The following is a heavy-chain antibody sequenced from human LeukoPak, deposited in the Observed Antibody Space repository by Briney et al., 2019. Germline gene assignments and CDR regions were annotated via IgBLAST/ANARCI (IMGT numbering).Heavy chain of an antibody. V-gene: IGHV1-46*01. Sequence: GASVKVSCKASGYTFTSYYMHWVRQAPGQGLEWMGIINPSGGSTSYAQKFQGRVTMTRDMYTSTVYMELSSLRSEDTAVYYCARDRIQGYCSGGSCPLAYWGQGTLVTVSS. CDR3: ARDRIQGYCSGGSCPLAY. CDR1: GYTFTSYY. D-gene: IGHD2-15*01. CDR2: INPSGGST. J-gene: IGHJ4*02.